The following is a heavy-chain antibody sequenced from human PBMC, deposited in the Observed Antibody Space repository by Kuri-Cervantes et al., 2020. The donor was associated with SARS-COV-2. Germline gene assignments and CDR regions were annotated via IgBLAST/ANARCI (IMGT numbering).Heavy chain of an antibody. Sequence: SETLSLTCTVSGGSISSHYWSWIRQPPGKGLEWIGHISSIGRTTYNPSLKSRLTISLDTSKNQISLKLTSVTAADTAVYYCARDQDDFWSDEGYMDVWGNGTTVTVSS. V-gene: IGHV4-59*11. D-gene: IGHD3-3*01. CDR2: ISSIGRT. CDR3: ARDQDDFWSDEGYMDV. J-gene: IGHJ6*03. CDR1: GGSISSHY.